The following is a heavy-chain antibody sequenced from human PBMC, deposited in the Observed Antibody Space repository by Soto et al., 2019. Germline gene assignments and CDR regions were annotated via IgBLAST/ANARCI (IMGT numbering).Heavy chain of an antibody. V-gene: IGHV1-46*01. J-gene: IGHJ6*02. CDR3: ASGGYGGLYGMDV. CDR1: GYTFTSYY. D-gene: IGHD4-17*01. Sequence: QVQLVQSGAEVKKPGASVKVSCKASGYTFTSYYMHWVRQAPGQGLEWMGIINPSGGSTSYAQKFQVIVTMTRHTSTSTVYMQLSSLRSEDPAVYYCASGGYGGLYGMDVWGQGTTVTVSS. CDR2: INPSGGST.